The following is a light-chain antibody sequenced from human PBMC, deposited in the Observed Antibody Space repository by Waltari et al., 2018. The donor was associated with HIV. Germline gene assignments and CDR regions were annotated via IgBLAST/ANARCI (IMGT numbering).Light chain of an antibody. V-gene: IGKV4-1*01. J-gene: IGKJ4*01. CDR2: WAS. CDR1: QSVLYSSNNKNY. Sequence: DIVMTQSPDSLAVSLGERATINCKSSQSVLYSSNNKNYLAWYQQKPGQPPKLLIYWASTRESGVPDRFSGSGSGTDFTLTISSLQAEDVAVYYCQQYNNWPLFGGGTKVEIK. CDR3: QQYNNWPL.